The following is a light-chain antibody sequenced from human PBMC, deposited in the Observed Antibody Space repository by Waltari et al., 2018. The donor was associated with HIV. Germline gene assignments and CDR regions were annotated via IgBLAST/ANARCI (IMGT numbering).Light chain of an antibody. J-gene: IGLJ2*01. CDR3: VAWDDTLSGPV. V-gene: IGLV1-47*01. Sequence: QSLLTQPPSASGTPGQRVTIPCSGSSSNIGTNYVYWYQQLTGTAPKLLIYRDDQRPSGVPDRFSASKSGTSASLDISGLRSEDETDYYCVAWDDTLSGPVFGGGTKLTVL. CDR2: RDD. CDR1: SSNIGTNY.